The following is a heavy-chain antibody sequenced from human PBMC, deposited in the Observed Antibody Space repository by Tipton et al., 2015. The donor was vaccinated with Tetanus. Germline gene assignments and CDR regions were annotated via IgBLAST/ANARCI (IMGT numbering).Heavy chain of an antibody. V-gene: IGHV4-61*01. D-gene: IGHD1-1*01. CDR3: ARANNDFSKKGPFDS. CDR2: TYYSGRT. CDR1: GGSVGSISYY. J-gene: IGHJ4*02. Sequence: GLVKPSETLSLTCTVSGGSVGSISYYWSWIRQPPGKGLEWIGYTYYSGRTNSNYSLKSRITISQDTSKNQFSLRLTSVTAADTAVYYCARANNDFSKKGPFDSWGQGSLVIVSS.